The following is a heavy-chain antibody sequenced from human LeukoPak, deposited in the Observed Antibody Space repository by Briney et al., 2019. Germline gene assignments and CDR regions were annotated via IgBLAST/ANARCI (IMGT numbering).Heavy chain of an antibody. CDR1: SPSIRSSSSY. V-gene: IGHV4-39*01. CDR2: IYYSGST. Sequence: PSQTLSLTCTLSSPSIRSSSSYSGWIRQPPGKGLEWIGSIYYSGSTYYNPSLKSRVTISVDTSKTQRSLRLSSVPAAEKTVYYCARHSSFGSGPGWFDPWGEGALVTVSS. CDR3: ARHSSFGSGPGWFDP. J-gene: IGHJ5*02. D-gene: IGHD6-19*01.